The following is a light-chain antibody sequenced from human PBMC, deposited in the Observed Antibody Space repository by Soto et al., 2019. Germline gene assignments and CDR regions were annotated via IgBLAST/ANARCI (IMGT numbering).Light chain of an antibody. CDR2: GAS. V-gene: IGKV1-39*01. Sequence: DIQMTQSPSSLSASVGDRVTITCRASQSISSYLNWYQQKPGKAPKVLISGASSLQSGVPSRFSGSGSGTDFTLIISSLQPEEFATYYCQQSYTTPRTFGQGTKVEIK. J-gene: IGKJ1*01. CDR1: QSISSY. CDR3: QQSYTTPRT.